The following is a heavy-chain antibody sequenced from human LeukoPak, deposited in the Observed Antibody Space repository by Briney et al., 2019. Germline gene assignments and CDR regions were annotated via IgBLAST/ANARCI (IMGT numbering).Heavy chain of an antibody. V-gene: IGHV4-34*01. J-gene: IGHJ4*02. D-gene: IGHD3-16*02. CDR2: INNGGST. Sequence: PSETLSLTCAVYGGSFGGYYWSWIRQPPGKGREWIGEINNGGSTNNNPTLKSGFTISGDTSTNQLSLNLSSVTAADTAVYYCASTALDMITFGGVIVDNWGEGTLVTVSS. CDR3: ASTALDMITFGGVIVDN. CDR1: GGSFGGYY.